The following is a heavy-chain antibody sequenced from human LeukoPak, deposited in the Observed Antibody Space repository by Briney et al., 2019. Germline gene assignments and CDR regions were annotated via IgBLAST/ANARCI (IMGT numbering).Heavy chain of an antibody. CDR1: GFSVSQKY. J-gene: IGHJ3*02. D-gene: IGHD6-13*01. CDR2: TYTDGSA. Sequence: GGSLRLSCAASGFSVSQKYMSWVRQAPGKGLEWVALTYTDGSAHYADSVKGRFTISTDSSKNMLFLQLNSLRAEDSALYYCAGGYTNTRTALWAFDIWGRGTMVTVSP. V-gene: IGHV3-53*01. CDR3: AGGYTNTRTALWAFDI.